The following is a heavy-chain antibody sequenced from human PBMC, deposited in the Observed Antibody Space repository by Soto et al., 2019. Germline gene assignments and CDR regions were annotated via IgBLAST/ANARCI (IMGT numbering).Heavy chain of an antibody. CDR3: ARDYYGSGFPRGYIDV. CDR2: IKQDGSEK. J-gene: IGHJ6*03. V-gene: IGHV3-7*01. CDR1: GFTFSSHW. D-gene: IGHD3-10*01. Sequence: EVQLVESGGGLVQPGGSLRLSCAASGFTFSSHWMTWVRQAPGKGLEWVANIKQDGSEKYYVDSLKGRFTISRDNAKNSLYLQMNSLRAEDTAVYFCARDYYGSGFPRGYIDVWGKGTTVTVSS.